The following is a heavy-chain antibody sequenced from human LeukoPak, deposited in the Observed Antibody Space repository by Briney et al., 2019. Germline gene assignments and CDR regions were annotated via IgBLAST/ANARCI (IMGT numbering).Heavy chain of an antibody. V-gene: IGHV1-18*01. D-gene: IGHD4-11*01. CDR3: ARDGGLTTAGFYYYYYMDV. J-gene: IGHJ6*03. CDR1: GYTLTELS. Sequence: ASVKVSCKVSGYTLTELSMHWVRQAPGKGLEWMGWISAYNGNTNYAQKLQGRVTMTTDTSTSTAYMELRSLRSDDTAVYYCARDGGLTTAGFYYYYYMDVWGKGTTVTVSS. CDR2: ISAYNGNT.